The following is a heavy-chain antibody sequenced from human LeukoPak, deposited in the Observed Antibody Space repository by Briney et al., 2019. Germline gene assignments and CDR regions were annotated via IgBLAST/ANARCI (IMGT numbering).Heavy chain of an antibody. CDR1: GFTFSSYA. J-gene: IGHJ4*02. CDR3: ATACGGACYSDY. D-gene: IGHD2-21*02. Sequence: GGSLRLSCAASGFTFSSYAMHWVRQAPGKGLEWVAVISYDGSNKYYADSVKGRFTISRDNSKNTLYLQMNSLRAEDTAVYYCATACGGACYSDYWGQGTLVTVSS. CDR2: ISYDGSNK. V-gene: IGHV3-30*04.